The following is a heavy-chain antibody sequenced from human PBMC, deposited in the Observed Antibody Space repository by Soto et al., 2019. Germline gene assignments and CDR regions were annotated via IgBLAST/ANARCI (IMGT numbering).Heavy chain of an antibody. D-gene: IGHD3-16*02. CDR3: AKEDQTETTCYRGSY. J-gene: IGHJ4*02. Sequence: QVQLVESGGGVVQPGRSLRLSCAASGFTFSSYVMRWVRQAPGKGLEWVAVISYDGSNKYYADSVKGRFTISSDNSTNTLYRQMNSLRAEDTAVYYCAKEDQTETTCYRGSYWGQGTLVIV. CDR2: ISYDGSNK. CDR1: GFTFSSYV. V-gene: IGHV3-30*18.